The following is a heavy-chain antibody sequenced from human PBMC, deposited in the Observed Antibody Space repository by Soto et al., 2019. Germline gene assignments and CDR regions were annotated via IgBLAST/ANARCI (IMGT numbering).Heavy chain of an antibody. J-gene: IGHJ4*02. CDR1: GFTFSSYG. Sequence: GGSLRLSCAASGFTFSSYGMHWVRQAPGKGLEWVAVIWYDGSNKYYADSVKGRFTISRDNSKNTLYLQMNSLRAEDTAVYYCARAMVVPAAILDYWGQGTLVTVSS. CDR2: IWYDGSNK. D-gene: IGHD2-2*02. V-gene: IGHV3-33*08. CDR3: ARAMVVPAAILDY.